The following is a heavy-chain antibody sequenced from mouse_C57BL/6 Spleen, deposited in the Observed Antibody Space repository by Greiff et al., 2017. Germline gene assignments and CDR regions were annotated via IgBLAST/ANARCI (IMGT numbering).Heavy chain of an antibody. D-gene: IGHD1-1*01. V-gene: IGHV3-6*01. CDR3: AREAYYYGSSY. Sequence: ESGPGLVKPSQSLSLTCSVTGYSITSGYYWNWIRQFPGNKLEWMGYISYDGSNNYNPSLKNRISITRDTSKNQFFLKLNSVTTEDTATYYCAREAYYYGSSYWGQGTTLTVSS. CDR1: GYSITSGYY. CDR2: ISYDGSN. J-gene: IGHJ2*01.